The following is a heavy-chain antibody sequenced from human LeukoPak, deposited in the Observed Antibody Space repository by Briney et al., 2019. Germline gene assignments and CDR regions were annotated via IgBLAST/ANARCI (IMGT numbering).Heavy chain of an antibody. V-gene: IGHV1-18*04. D-gene: IGHD6-13*01. J-gene: IGHJ6*02. CDR2: IGAYHGST. Sequence: GASVKVSCKASGYTFTSYYMHWVRQAPGQGLEWMGWIGAYHGSTKYAQKVQDRVTMTVDTSTATAYMELRGLRSDDTAVYYCASVAGAGHYYYNSMDVWGQGTTVTVSS. CDR1: GYTFTSYY. CDR3: ASVAGAGHYYYNSMDV.